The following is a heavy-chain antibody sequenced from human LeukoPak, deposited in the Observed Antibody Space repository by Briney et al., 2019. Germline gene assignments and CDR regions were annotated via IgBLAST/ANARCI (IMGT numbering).Heavy chain of an antibody. CDR2: IRSKAHGGTI. Sequence: PGGSLRLSCVGSGFTFSSYWMSWVRQAPGKGPEWVSFIRSKAHGGTIEYAASVKGRFTISRDDSKSIAYLQMNSLKTEDTAVYYCTRNPYYDFCCFDYWGQGTLVTVSS. CDR3: TRNPYYDFCCFDY. CDR1: GFTFSSYW. J-gene: IGHJ4*02. D-gene: IGHD3-3*01. V-gene: IGHV3-49*04.